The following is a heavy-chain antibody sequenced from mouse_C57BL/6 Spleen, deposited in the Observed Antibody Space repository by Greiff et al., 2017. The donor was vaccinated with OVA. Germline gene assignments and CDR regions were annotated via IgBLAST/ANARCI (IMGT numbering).Heavy chain of an antibody. Sequence: ESGPGLVKPSQSLSLTCSVTGYSITSGYYWNWIRQFPGNKLEWMGYISYDGSNNYNPSLKNRISITRDTSKNQFFLKLNSVTTEDTATYYCADGSYFDYWGQGTTLTVSS. CDR2: ISYDGSN. J-gene: IGHJ2*01. D-gene: IGHD2-3*01. V-gene: IGHV3-6*01. CDR1: GYSITSGYY. CDR3: ADGSYFDY.